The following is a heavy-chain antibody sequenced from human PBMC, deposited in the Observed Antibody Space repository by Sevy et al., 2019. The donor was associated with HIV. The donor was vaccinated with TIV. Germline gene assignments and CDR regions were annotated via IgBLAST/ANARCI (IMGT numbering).Heavy chain of an antibody. CDR2: LSFGCGKI. CDR1: GFDFSIYS. Sequence: GGALRLSCAASGFDFSIYSMSWVRQAPGKGLEWVLTLSFGCGKINYADSVKGRFTISRDNSKSSVYLQMNNMRVEDTAVYYCAREGCNKPHDYWGQGTLVTLSS. J-gene: IGHJ4*01. CDR3: AREGCNKPHDY. V-gene: IGHV3-23*01.